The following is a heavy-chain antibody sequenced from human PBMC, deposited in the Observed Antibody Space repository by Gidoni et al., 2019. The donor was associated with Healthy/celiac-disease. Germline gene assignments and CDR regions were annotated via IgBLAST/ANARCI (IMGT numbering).Heavy chain of an antibody. CDR1: GYTFTRYD. D-gene: IGHD6-19*01. CDR2: MNPNSGNT. V-gene: IGHV1-8*01. Sequence: QVQLVQSGAEVKKPGASVKVSCKASGYTFTRYDLNWVRQATGQGLEWMGWMNPNSGNTGYAQKFQGRVTMTKNTSKSKAYMELSSLRSEDTAVYYCARAPGGQWLVRRALDYWGQGTLVTVSS. CDR3: ARAPGGQWLVRRALDY. J-gene: IGHJ4*02.